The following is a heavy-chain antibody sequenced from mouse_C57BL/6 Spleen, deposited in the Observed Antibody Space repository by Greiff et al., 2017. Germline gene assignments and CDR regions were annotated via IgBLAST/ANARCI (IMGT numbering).Heavy chain of an antibody. Sequence: EVQVVESEGGLVQPGSSMKLSCTASGFTFSDYYMAWVRQVPEKGLEWVANINYDGSSTYYLDSLKSRFIISRDNAKNILYLQMSSLKSEDTATYYCARDYYDYDEGYFDVWGTGTTVTVSS. CDR2: INYDGSST. CDR3: ARDYYDYDEGYFDV. J-gene: IGHJ1*03. CDR1: GFTFSDYY. D-gene: IGHD2-4*01. V-gene: IGHV5-16*01.